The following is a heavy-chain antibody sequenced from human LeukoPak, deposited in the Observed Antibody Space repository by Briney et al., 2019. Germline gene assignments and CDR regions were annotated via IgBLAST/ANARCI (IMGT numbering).Heavy chain of an antibody. D-gene: IGHD6-6*01. Sequence: SETLSLTCTVSGGSISSSSYYWGWIRQPPGKGLEWIGSIYYSGSTYYNPSLKSRVTISVDTSKNQFSLKLSSVTAADTAVYYCARLRLSSSHSPWGQGTLVTVSS. CDR2: IYYSGST. V-gene: IGHV4-39*01. J-gene: IGHJ5*02. CDR1: GGSISSSSYY. CDR3: ARLRLSSSHSP.